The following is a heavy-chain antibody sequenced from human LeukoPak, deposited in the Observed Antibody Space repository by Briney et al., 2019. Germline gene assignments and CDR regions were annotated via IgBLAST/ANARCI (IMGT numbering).Heavy chain of an antibody. CDR3: ARDRALANSGDHHYYSDN. CDR1: ADSISNYD. D-gene: IGHD4-17*01. V-gene: IGHV4-4*07. J-gene: IGHJ4*02. CDR2: LDPSGTT. Sequence: SETLSLTCTVSADSISNYDGSCMRQPAGKGLEWIGRLDPSGTTNYSPSLRSRVTMSADTSKNQVSLRMKSVTAEDTAVYYCARDRALANSGDHHYYSDNGGQGILVTVSS.